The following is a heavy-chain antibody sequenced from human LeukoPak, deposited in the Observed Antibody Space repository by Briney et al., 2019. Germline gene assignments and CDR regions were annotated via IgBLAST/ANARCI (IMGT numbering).Heavy chain of an antibody. D-gene: IGHD2-2*01. V-gene: IGHV1-69*13. CDR2: IIPIFGTA. CDR3: ARVSVVPAAMGTWFDP. CDR1: GGTFSRYA. Sequence: ASVKASCKASGGTFSRYAISWVRQAPGHGLEWVGGIIPIFGTANYEQKFQGRVTITADESTSTAYMELSSLRSEDTAVYYCARVSVVPAAMGTWFDPWGRGTLVTVSS. J-gene: IGHJ5*02.